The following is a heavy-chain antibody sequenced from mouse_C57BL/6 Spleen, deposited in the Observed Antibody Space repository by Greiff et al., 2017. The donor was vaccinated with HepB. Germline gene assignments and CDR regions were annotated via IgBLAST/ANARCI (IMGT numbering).Heavy chain of an antibody. CDR3: ARYTSVVATDYAMVY. CDR1: GFTFTDYY. Sequence: EVQLVESGGGLVQPGGSLSLSCAASGFTFTDYYMSWVRQPPGKALEWLGFIRNKANGYTTEYSASVKGRFTISRDNSQSILYLQMNALRAEDSATYYCARYTSVVATDYAMVYWGQGTSVTVSS. CDR2: IRNKANGYTT. D-gene: IGHD1-1*01. J-gene: IGHJ4*01. V-gene: IGHV7-3*01.